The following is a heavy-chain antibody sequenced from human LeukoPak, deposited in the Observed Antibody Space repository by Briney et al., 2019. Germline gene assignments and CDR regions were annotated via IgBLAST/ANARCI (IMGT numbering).Heavy chain of an antibody. Sequence: GGSLRLSCAASGFTFSSYWMHWVRQAPGKGLEWVSVIYSGGSTYYADSVKGRFTISRDNSKNTLYLQMNSLRAEDTAVYYCARSGGHSRETYYFDYWGQGTLVTVSS. V-gene: IGHV3-66*01. CDR3: ARSGGHSRETYYFDY. CDR2: IYSGGST. CDR1: GFTFSSYW. J-gene: IGHJ4*02. D-gene: IGHD2-21*02.